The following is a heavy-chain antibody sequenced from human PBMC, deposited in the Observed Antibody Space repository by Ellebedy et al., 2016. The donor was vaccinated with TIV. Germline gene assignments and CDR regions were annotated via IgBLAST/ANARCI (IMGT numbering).Heavy chain of an antibody. J-gene: IGHJ2*01. Sequence: MPSETLSLTCAISGDSVSSNSAAWNWIRQSPSRGLEWLGRTYYRSKWYNDYAVSVKSRITINPDTSKNQFSLQLNSVTPEDTAVYYCSRDRPYGDYDGDGYFDIWGRGTLVTVSS. CDR3: SRDRPYGDYDGDGYFDI. D-gene: IGHD4-17*01. CDR1: GDSVSSNSAA. V-gene: IGHV6-1*01. CDR2: TYYRSKWYN.